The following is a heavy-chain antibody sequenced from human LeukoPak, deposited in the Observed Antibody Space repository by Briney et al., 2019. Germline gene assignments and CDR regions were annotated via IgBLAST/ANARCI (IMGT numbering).Heavy chain of an antibody. D-gene: IGHD5-12*01. V-gene: IGHV4-39*01. CDR3: ARPGWGYGRDQAFDI. Sequence: ASETLSLTCTVSGGSISSSTYYWGWIRQPPGKGLEWIGSIYYSGSTYYNPSLTSRVTISVDPSKNQFSLKLSSVTAADTAVYYCARPGWGYGRDQAFDIWGQGTMVTVSS. CDR2: IYYSGST. J-gene: IGHJ3*02. CDR1: GGSISSSTYY.